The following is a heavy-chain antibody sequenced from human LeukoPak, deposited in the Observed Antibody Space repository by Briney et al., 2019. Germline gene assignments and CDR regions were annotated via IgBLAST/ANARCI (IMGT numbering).Heavy chain of an antibody. D-gene: IGHD3-10*01. CDR1: GFTFSSYA. V-gene: IGHV3-23*01. Sequence: PGGSLRLSCAASGFTFSSYAMSWVRQAPGKGLEWVSAISGSGGSTYYADSVRGRFTISRDNSKNTLYLQMNSLRAEDTAVYYCAKEGGGSGSYSGNVDCWGQGTLVTVSS. CDR3: AKEGGGSGSYSGNVDC. CDR2: ISGSGGST. J-gene: IGHJ4*02.